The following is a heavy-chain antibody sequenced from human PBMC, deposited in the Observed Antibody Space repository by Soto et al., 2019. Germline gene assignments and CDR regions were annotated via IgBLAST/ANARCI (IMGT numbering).Heavy chain of an antibody. CDR3: AREAAATLWYFDL. CDR1: GFTFSIYS. Sequence: VGSLRLSCAASGFTFSIYSMNWVRQAPGKGLEWVSYISTSSSIYYADSVKGRFTISRDNAKNSLYLQVNSLTDEDTAVYYCAREAAATLWYFDLWGRGTVVTVSS. CDR2: ISTSSSI. V-gene: IGHV3-48*02. J-gene: IGHJ2*01. D-gene: IGHD2-15*01.